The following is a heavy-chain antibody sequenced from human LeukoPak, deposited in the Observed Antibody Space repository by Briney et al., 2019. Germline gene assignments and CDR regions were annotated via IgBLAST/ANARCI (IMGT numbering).Heavy chain of an antibody. CDR3: VGRPIAFAI. V-gene: IGHV3-23*01. Sequence: GGPLRLSCAASGFTFSSYAMSWVRQAPGKGLEWVSAISDTNTYYADSVKGRFTISRDNSKNTLYLQMNSLRAEDTALYYCVGRPIAFAIWGQGTMVTVSS. CDR1: GFTFSSYA. D-gene: IGHD6-6*01. CDR2: ISDTNT. J-gene: IGHJ3*02.